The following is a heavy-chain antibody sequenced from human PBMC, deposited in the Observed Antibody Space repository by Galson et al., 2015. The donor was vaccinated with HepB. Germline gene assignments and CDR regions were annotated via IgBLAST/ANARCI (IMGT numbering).Heavy chain of an antibody. J-gene: IGHJ4*02. CDR3: ARDGYDILTGYYQIGYFDY. CDR2: IYHSGST. V-gene: IGHV4-34*01. D-gene: IGHD3-9*01. Sequence: SETLSLTCAVYGGSFSGYYWSWIRQPPGKGLEWIGEIYHSGSTNYNPSLKSRVTISVDKSKNQFSLKLSSVTAADTAVYYCARDGYDILTGYYQIGYFDYWGQGTLVTVSS. CDR1: GGSFSGYY.